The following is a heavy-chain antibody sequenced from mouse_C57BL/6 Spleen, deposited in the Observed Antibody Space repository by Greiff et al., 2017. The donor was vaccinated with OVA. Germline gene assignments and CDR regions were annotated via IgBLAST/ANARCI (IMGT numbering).Heavy chain of an antibody. D-gene: IGHD2-2*01. CDR3: VLDYGNDVDY. CDR1: GYTFTSYW. CDR2: IDPSDSET. V-gene: IGHV1-52*01. Sequence: QVQLQQPGAELVRPGSSVKLSCKASGYTFTSYWMHWVKQRPIQGLEWIGNIDPSDSETHYNQKFKNKATLTVDKSSSTAYMTLSSLTSEDSAVYDCVLDYGNDVDYWGQGTTLTVSS. J-gene: IGHJ2*01.